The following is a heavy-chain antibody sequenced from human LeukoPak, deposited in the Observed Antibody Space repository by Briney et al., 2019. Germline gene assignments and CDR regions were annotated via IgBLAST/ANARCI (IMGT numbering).Heavy chain of an antibody. J-gene: IGHJ3*02. CDR1: GFTFSNYW. CDR3: ARAGLIVGARGGDAFDI. V-gene: IGHV3-7*01. D-gene: IGHD1-26*01. Sequence: GGSLRLSCAASGFTFSNYWMSWVRQAPGKGLEWVANIKQDGSEKYYVDSVKGRFTISRDNAKNSLYLQMNSPRVEDTAVYYCARAGLIVGARGGDAFDIWGQGTMVTVSS. CDR2: IKQDGSEK.